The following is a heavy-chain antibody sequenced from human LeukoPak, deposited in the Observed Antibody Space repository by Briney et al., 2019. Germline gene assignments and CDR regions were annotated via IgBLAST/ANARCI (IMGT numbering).Heavy chain of an antibody. D-gene: IGHD1-26*01. CDR2: IKDDGREE. J-gene: IGHJ3*02. V-gene: IGHV3-7*01. CDR3: VRVRGGSGRSYAADAFDI. CDR1: GFTFSSFW. Sequence: GGSLRLSCAASGFTFSSFWMSWVRQAPGKGLEWVANIKDDGREEYYVDSVKGRFTISRDNAKSTLYLQMNSLRAEDTAVYYCVRVRGGSGRSYAADAFDIWGQGTMVTVSS.